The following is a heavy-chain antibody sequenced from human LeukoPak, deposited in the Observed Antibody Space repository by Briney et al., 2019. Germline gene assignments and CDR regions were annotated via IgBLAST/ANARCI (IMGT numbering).Heavy chain of an antibody. D-gene: IGHD3-22*01. CDR2: INQNGSET. Sequence: GGSLRLSCAASGFTFSTYWMTWVRQAPGKGLEWVANINQNGSETYYVDSVKGRFTISRDNAKNSLYLQMNSLRVEDTAVYYCARKKYSYDTSTYGWFAPWGQGISVTVSS. J-gene: IGHJ5*02. CDR3: ARKKYSYDTSTYGWFAP. V-gene: IGHV3-7*01. CDR1: GFTFSTYW.